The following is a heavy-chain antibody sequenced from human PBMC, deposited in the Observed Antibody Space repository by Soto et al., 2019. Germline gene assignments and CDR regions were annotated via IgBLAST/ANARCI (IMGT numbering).Heavy chain of an antibody. CDR1: GGSISSSSCY. D-gene: IGHD3-3*01. Sequence: PSETLSVTCTVAGGSISSSSCYWGWIRQPPGKGLEWIGEIDHSGSTDYNPSLKSRVTISVDTSKNQLSLKLTSVTAADTAVYYCASQWLLYDYYYYGMDVWGQGTTVTVSS. V-gene: IGHV4-39*07. J-gene: IGHJ6*02. CDR2: IDHSGST. CDR3: ASQWLLYDYYYYGMDV.